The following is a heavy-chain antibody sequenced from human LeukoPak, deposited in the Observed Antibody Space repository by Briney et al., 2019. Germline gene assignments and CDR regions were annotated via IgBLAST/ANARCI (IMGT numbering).Heavy chain of an antibody. CDR2: IYYSGST. J-gene: IGHJ5*02. V-gene: IGHV4-38-2*02. CDR1: GFTFSDYY. CDR3: ATDKGPYSGSWYPNWFDP. Sequence: PGGSLRLSCAASGFTFSDYYMSWIRQAPGKGLEWIGSIYYSGSTYYNPSLKSRVTISVDTSKNQFSLKLSSVTAADTAKYYCATDKGPYSGSWYPNWFDPWGQGTLVTVSS. D-gene: IGHD6-13*01.